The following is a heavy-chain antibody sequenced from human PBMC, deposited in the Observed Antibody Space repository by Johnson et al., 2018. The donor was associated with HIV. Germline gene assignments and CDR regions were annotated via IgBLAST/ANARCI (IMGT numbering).Heavy chain of an antibody. V-gene: IGHV3-20*04. Sequence: MLLVEYGGGVQRPGGSLRLSCAASGFTFDDFGMGWVRQAPGKGLEWVSGINWNGGSTSYADSVKGRFTISSDNAKTSLYVQMNSLRAGDTAVYYCARGSVGYGDAFDIWGQGTMVTVSS. CDR1: GFTFDDFG. D-gene: IGHD1-26*01. J-gene: IGHJ3*02. CDR2: INWNGGST. CDR3: ARGSVGYGDAFDI.